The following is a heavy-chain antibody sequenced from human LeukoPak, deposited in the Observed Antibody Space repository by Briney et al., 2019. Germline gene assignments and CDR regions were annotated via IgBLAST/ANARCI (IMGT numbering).Heavy chain of an antibody. CDR3: AKAADSSGIEGYFDY. CDR1: GFTFDDYA. V-gene: IGHV3-9*01. D-gene: IGHD3-22*01. Sequence: GGSLRLSCAASGFTFDDYAMPWVRQAPGKGLEWVSGISWNSGSIGYADSVKGRFTISRDNAKNSLYLQMNSLRAEDTALYCCAKAADSSGIEGYFDYWGQGALVTVSS. CDR2: ISWNSGSI. J-gene: IGHJ4*02.